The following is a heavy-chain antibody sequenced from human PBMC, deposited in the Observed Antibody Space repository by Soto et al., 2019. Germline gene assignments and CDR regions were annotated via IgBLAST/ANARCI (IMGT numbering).Heavy chain of an antibody. CDR3: ARDNEGFAGFYFDN. J-gene: IGHJ4*01. CDR2: ISGYSGNT. CDR1: GVIFSNYA. Sequence: KDSYQSSGVIFSNYAGRWGRQAHGQVLEWVGWISGYSGNTKYARGFKDRFTMTTETSTGTAYMDLRSVRSDDTAIYFCARDNEGFAGFYFDNWG. V-gene: IGHV1-18*01. D-gene: IGHD3-9*01.